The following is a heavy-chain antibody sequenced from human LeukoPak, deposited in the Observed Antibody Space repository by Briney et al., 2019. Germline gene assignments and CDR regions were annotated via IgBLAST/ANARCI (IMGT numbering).Heavy chain of an antibody. Sequence: SETLSLTCTVSGGSIFSYYFNWIRQPPGKGLEWIGYIYSNGITSYNPSLRSRSTISVATSKNQFSLRLTSVTAADTATYYCARRAYYDSSGYYPASGYFDLWGRGTLVTVSS. CDR1: GGSIFSYY. CDR3: ARRAYYDSSGYYPASGYFDL. V-gene: IGHV4-4*09. CDR2: IYSNGIT. D-gene: IGHD3-22*01. J-gene: IGHJ2*01.